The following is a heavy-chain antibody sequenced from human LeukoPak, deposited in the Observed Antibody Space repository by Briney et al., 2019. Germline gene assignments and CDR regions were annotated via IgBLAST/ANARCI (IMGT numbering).Heavy chain of an antibody. CDR3: ARDGSSSWYQN. V-gene: IGHV1-18*01. Sequence: GAPVKVSCKASGYTFTSFGFSWVRQAPGQGLEWVGWSSTNTGNTNYAQKFQGRVTMTTDTSTSTAYMEVRSLRSDDTAVYYCARDGSSSWYQNWGQGTLVTVSS. D-gene: IGHD6-13*01. CDR2: SSTNTGNT. CDR1: GYTFTSFG. J-gene: IGHJ4*02.